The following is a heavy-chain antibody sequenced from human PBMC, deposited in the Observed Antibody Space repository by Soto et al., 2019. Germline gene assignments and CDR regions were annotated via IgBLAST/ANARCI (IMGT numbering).Heavy chain of an antibody. CDR3: AREGVAVAGTRHHFDY. V-gene: IGHV4-34*01. D-gene: IGHD6-19*01. CDR2: INHSGST. Sequence: SETLSLTXAVYGGSFSGYYWSWIRQPPGKGLEWIGEINHSGSTNYNPSLKSRVTISVDTSKNQFSLKLSSVTAADTAVYYRAREGVAVAGTRHHFDYWGQGTLVTVSS. J-gene: IGHJ4*02. CDR1: GGSFSGYY.